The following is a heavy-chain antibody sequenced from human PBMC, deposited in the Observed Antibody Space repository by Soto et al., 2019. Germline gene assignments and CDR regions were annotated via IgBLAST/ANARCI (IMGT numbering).Heavy chain of an antibody. V-gene: IGHV1-69*06. J-gene: IGHJ4*02. Sequence: RASVKVSCKTSGGTFNSYLIDWVRQAPGQGLEWMGGIIPAFGTAKYAQKFQGRVTITADKSTTTAYMELRTLTSEDTAVYYCARGLDQPPVGLYFGTWGQGTLVTVSS. CDR3: ARGLDQPPVGLYFGT. CDR2: IIPAFGTA. CDR1: GGTFNSYL. D-gene: IGHD2-2*01.